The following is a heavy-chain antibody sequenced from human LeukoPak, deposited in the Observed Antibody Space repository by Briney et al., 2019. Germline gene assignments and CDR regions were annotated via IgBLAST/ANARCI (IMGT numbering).Heavy chain of an antibody. CDR2: ISSSSSYI. Sequence: TGGSLRLSCAASGFTFKTYTMHWVRQVPGKGLEWVSSISSSSSYIYYADSVKGRFTISRDNAKNSLYLQMNSLRAEDTAVYYCESYDSSAMGYWGQGTLVTVSS. D-gene: IGHD3-22*01. J-gene: IGHJ4*02. V-gene: IGHV3-21*01. CDR1: GFTFKTYT. CDR3: ESYDSSAMGY.